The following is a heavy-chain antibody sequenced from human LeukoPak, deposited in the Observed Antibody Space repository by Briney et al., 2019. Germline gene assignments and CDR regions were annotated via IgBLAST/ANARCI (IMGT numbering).Heavy chain of an antibody. D-gene: IGHD2-2*01. J-gene: IGHJ4*02. CDR3: ARWGSTSCYDY. CDR1: GFTFSTYA. Sequence: QPGGSLRLSCAASGFTFSTYAMHWVRQAPGKGLEYVSAISTNGDSTYYADSVKGRFTISRDNSKNTLFLQMGSLRADDMAVYYCARWGSTSCYDYWGQGTLVTVSS. CDR2: ISTNGDST. V-gene: IGHV3-64*02.